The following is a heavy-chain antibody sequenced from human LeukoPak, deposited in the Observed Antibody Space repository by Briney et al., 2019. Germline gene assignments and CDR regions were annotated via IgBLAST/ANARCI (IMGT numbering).Heavy chain of an antibody. CDR1: GGSISSSGSY. Sequence: PSETLSLTCSVSGGSISSSGSYWGWIRQTPGKGLEWIASLYYTGSTNYNPSLKSRVTISVDTSKNQFSLKLSSVTAADTAVYYCARQPIGYCSGGSCYGSHLDYWGQGTLVTVSS. D-gene: IGHD2-15*01. V-gene: IGHV4-39*01. CDR3: ARQPIGYCSGGSCYGSHLDY. J-gene: IGHJ4*02. CDR2: LYYTGST.